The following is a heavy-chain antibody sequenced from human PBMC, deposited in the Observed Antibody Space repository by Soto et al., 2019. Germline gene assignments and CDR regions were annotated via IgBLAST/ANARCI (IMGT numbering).Heavy chain of an antibody. CDR1: GYSISSGYY. D-gene: IGHD6-13*01. Sequence: QVQLQESGPGLVKPSETLSLTCAVSGYSISSGYYWGWIRQPPGQGLEWIGRIYHSGSTYYNPSLKSRVTSTVDTSRSRGSLKVSSVTAADPAVDYCARIYSRRWYGMVAYSGQGALDTVSS. CDR2: IYHSGST. V-gene: IGHV4-38-2*01. J-gene: IGHJ4*02. CDR3: ARIYSRRWYGMVAY.